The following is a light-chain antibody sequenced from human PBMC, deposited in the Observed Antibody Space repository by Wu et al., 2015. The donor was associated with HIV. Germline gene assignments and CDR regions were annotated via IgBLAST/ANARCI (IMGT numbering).Light chain of an antibody. CDR1: ESVSSNY. CDR3: QQYSRSPRT. J-gene: IGKJ1*01. Sequence: ETVLMQSPGTLSLSPGERATLSCRASESVSSNYLAWYQQKPGQAPKLLIYDASTRATGVPDRFSGSGSGTDFTFTISRLEPEDFAVYYCQQYSRSPRTFGQGTKVRNQT. V-gene: IGKV3-20*01. CDR2: DAS.